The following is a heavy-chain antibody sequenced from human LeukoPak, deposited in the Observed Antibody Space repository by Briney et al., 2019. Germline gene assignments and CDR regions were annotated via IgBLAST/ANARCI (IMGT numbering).Heavy chain of an antibody. Sequence: GGSLRLSCTASGFTFGDSAMSWFRQAPGKGLEWVAFIRSKSYGVAAEYAGSVRGRFTISRDDSKNVIYLQMDSPETEDTAVYYCSRGGGAAYDWGQGTRVRLL. D-gene: IGHD6-13*01. CDR2: IRSKSYGVAA. V-gene: IGHV3-49*03. CDR3: SRGGGAAYD. J-gene: IGHJ4*02. CDR1: GFTFGDSA.